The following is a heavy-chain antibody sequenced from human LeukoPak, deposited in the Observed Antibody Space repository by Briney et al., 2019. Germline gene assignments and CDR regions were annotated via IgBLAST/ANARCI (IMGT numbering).Heavy chain of an antibody. CDR2: ISYDGSNK. Sequence: PGRSLRLSCAASGFTFSSYAMHWVRQAPGKGLEWVAVISYDGSNKYYADSVKGRFTISRDNSKNTLYLQMNSLRAEDTAVYYCARDRMTTVTTLGDYWGQGTLVTVSS. V-gene: IGHV3-30-3*01. CDR1: GFTFSSYA. D-gene: IGHD4-11*01. J-gene: IGHJ4*02. CDR3: ARDRMTTVTTLGDY.